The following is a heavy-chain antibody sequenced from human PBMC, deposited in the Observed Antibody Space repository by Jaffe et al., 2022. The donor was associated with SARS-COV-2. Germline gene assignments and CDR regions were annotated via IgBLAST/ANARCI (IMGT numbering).Heavy chain of an antibody. CDR3: AREKGWYDRFPRPYYFDY. CDR2: IYTSGST. CDR1: GGSISSGSYY. V-gene: IGHV4-61*02. J-gene: IGHJ4*02. Sequence: QVQLQESGPGLVKPSQTLSLTCTVSGGSISSGSYYWSWIRQPAGKGLEWIGRIYTSGSTNYNPSLKSRVTISVDTSKNQFSLKLSSVTAADTAVYYCAREKGWYDRFPRPYYFDYWGQGTLVTVSS. D-gene: IGHD3-22*01.